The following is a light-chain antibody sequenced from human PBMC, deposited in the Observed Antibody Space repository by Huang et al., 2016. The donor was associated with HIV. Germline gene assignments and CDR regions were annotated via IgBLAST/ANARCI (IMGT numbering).Light chain of an antibody. Sequence: ELVLTQSPATLSLSPGQRATLSCRASQSVSSYLAWYQQKPGQAPRLIIYDTSKRATGVPARFSGSGSGTDFTLTINRLEPEDFAVYYCQQHGNWPLLGQGTKLEI. J-gene: IGKJ2*01. CDR3: QQHGNWPL. CDR2: DTS. CDR1: QSVSSY. V-gene: IGKV3-11*01.